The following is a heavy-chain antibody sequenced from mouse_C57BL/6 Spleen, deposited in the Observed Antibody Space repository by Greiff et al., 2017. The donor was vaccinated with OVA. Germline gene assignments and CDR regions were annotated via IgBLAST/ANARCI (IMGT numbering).Heavy chain of an antibody. CDR2: IYPRSGNT. Sequence: VQLMESGAELARPGASVKLSCKASGYTFTSYGISWVKQRTGQGLEWIGEIYPRSGNTYYNEKFKGKATLTADKSSSTAYMELRSLTSEDSAVYSCARKNCGSEGYAMDYWGQGTTVTVSS. J-gene: IGHJ4*01. CDR3: ARKNCGSEGYAMDY. CDR1: GYTFTSYG. D-gene: IGHD1-1*01. V-gene: IGHV1-81*01.